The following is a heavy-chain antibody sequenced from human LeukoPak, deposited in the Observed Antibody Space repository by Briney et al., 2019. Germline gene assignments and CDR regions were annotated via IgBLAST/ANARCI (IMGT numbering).Heavy chain of an antibody. CDR2: IYYSGNT. D-gene: IGHD3-22*01. CDR1: GGSISSHY. Sequence: PSEALSLTCTVSGGSISSHYWSWIRQSPGKGLEWIGYIYYSGNTNYNPSLESRVTISVDRSNNQFSLRLNSVTSADTAVYYCARGNGAGYYFDSRTYTGGFENWGQGTLVTVSS. CDR3: ARGNGAGYYFDSRTYTGGFEN. J-gene: IGHJ4*02. V-gene: IGHV4-59*11.